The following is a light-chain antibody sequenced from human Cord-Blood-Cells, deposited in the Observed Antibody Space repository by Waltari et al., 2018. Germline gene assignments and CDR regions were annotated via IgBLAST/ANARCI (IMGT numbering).Light chain of an antibody. CDR1: QSVSSN. CDR3: QQYNNWPPRIT. CDR2: GAS. J-gene: IGKJ3*01. Sequence: EIVMTQSPATLSVSTGERATLSCSASQSVSSNLAWYQQKPGQAPRLLIYGASTRATGIPARLSGSGSGTEFTLTISSLQSEDFAVYYCQQYNNWPPRITFGPGTKVDIK. V-gene: IGKV3-15*01.